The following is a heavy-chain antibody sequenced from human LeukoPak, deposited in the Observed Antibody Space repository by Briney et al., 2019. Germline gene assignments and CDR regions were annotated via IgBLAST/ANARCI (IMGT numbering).Heavy chain of an antibody. Sequence: PGGSLRLSCAASGFTVSSNYMSWVRQAPGKGLEWVSSISSSSSYIYYADSVKGRFTISRDNAKNSLYLQMNSLRAEDTAVYYCARDLYNYYGMDVWGQGTTVTVSS. CDR3: ARDLYNYYGMDV. CDR2: ISSSSSYI. D-gene: IGHD2-2*02. V-gene: IGHV3-21*01. CDR1: GFTVSSNY. J-gene: IGHJ6*02.